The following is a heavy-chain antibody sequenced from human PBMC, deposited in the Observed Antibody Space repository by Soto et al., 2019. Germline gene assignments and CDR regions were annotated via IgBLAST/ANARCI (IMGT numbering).Heavy chain of an antibody. CDR1: GFTFNAYA. CDR2: IWYDGSNE. CDR3: ATKGTRWRPKYYFDY. V-gene: IGHV3-33*01. J-gene: IGHJ4*02. Sequence: QVKLVESGGGVVQPGRSLRLSCAASGFTFNAYAMHWVRQAPGKGLEWLAVIWYDGSNEHYADSVKGRFIISRDSSEHTLYLQMNGLRPEDTAVYYCATKGTRWRPKYYFDYWGQGTRVAVSS. D-gene: IGHD3-10*01.